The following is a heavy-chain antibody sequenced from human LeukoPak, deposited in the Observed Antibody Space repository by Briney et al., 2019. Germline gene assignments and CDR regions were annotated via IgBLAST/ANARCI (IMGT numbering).Heavy chain of an antibody. V-gene: IGHV3-30*02. Sequence: GGSLRLSCAASGFTFSSYGMHWVRQAPGKGLEWVAFIRYDGSNKYYADSVKGRFTISRDNSKNTLYLQMNSLRAEDTAIYYCARVRGNSPGGLFDYWGQGTLVTVSS. J-gene: IGHJ4*02. CDR2: IRYDGSNK. CDR3: ARVRGNSPGGLFDY. CDR1: GFTFSSYG. D-gene: IGHD4-23*01.